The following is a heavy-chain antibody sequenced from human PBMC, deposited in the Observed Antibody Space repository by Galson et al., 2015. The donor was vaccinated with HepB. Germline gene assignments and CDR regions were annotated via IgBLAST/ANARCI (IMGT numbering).Heavy chain of an antibody. J-gene: IGHJ4*02. CDR2: ISGYNGNT. Sequence: SVKVSCKASGYTLLNYGVSWVRQAPGQGLEWMGWISGYNGNTKYAQKFQGRVTMTTDTSTSTVYMELRGLGSDDTAAYYCARDRSYGDSSLSYWGQGTLVTVSS. CDR1: GYTLLNYG. CDR3: ARDRSYGDSSLSY. V-gene: IGHV1-18*01. D-gene: IGHD4-17*01.